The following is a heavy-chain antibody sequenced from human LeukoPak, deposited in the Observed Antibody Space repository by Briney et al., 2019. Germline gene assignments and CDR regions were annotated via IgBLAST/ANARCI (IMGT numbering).Heavy chain of an antibody. Sequence: SETLSLTCTVSGGSISSYYWSWIRQPPGKGLEWIGYIYYSGSTNYNPSLKSRVTISVDTSKNQFSLKLSSVTAADTAVYYCARCYYGDYDGGDAFDIWGQGTMVTVSS. D-gene: IGHD4-17*01. J-gene: IGHJ3*02. CDR3: ARCYYGDYDGGDAFDI. CDR1: GGSISSYY. CDR2: IYYSGST. V-gene: IGHV4-59*01.